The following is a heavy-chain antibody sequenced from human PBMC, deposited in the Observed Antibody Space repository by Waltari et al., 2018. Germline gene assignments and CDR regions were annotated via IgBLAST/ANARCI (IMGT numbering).Heavy chain of an antibody. J-gene: IGHJ4*02. Sequence: QVQLVQSGAEVKKPGSSVKVSCKASGGTFSSYAISWVRQAPGQGLEWMGGFIPIFGTANYAQKFQGRVTITADESTSTAYMELSSLRSEDTAVYYCARLPSSGSYYPDPVYWGQGTLVTVSS. CDR3: ARLPSSGSYYPDPVY. CDR1: GGTFSSYA. V-gene: IGHV1-69*12. CDR2: FIPIFGTA. D-gene: IGHD1-26*01.